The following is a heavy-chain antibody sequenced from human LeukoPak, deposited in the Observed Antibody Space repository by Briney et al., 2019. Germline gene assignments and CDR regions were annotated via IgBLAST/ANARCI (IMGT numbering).Heavy chain of an antibody. J-gene: IGHJ5*02. Sequence: SETLPLTCTVSGGSIGSYYWTWIRQPPGKGLEWIGYIYYNGSTNCNPSLKSRLTISVGTSKNQFSLNLSSVTAADTAVYYCARLHCSGSSCAGRWFDPWGQGTLVTVSS. CDR1: GGSIGSYY. D-gene: IGHD2-15*01. CDR3: ARLHCSGSSCAGRWFDP. CDR2: IYYNGST. V-gene: IGHV4-59*08.